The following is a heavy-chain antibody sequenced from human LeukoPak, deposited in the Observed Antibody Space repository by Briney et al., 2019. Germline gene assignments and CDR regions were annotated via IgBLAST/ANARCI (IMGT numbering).Heavy chain of an antibody. V-gene: IGHV4-4*02. CDR1: GGSISSDNW. J-gene: IGHJ4*02. Sequence: PSGTLSLTCAVSGGSISSDNWWSWVRQPPGKGLEWIGEIHHSGSRNYNPSLKSRVIISVDKSKNQFSLKLSSVTVADTALYYCACKTIAAVGTFDYWGQGTLVTVSS. D-gene: IGHD6-13*01. CDR2: IHHSGSR. CDR3: ACKTIAAVGTFDY.